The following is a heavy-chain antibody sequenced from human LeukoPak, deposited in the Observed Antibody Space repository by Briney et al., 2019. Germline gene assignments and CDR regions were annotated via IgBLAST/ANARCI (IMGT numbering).Heavy chain of an antibody. J-gene: IGHJ6*03. V-gene: IGHV1-2*02. CDR1: GYTFTGYY. D-gene: IGHD5-12*01. CDR2: INPNSGGT. CDR3: ARDGGGYAQRRHALYYYYYYYMDV. Sequence: GASVKVSCKASGYTFTGYYMHWVRQAPGQGLEWMGWINPNSGGTNYAQKFQGRVTMTRDTSISTAYMELSRLRSDDTAVYYCARDGGGYAQRRHALYYYYYYYMDVWGKGTTVTVSS.